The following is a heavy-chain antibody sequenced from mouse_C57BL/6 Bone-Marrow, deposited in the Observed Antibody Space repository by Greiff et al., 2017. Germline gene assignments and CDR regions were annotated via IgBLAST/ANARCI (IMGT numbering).Heavy chain of an antibody. CDR1: GFTFSDYY. D-gene: IGHD1-1*01. Sequence: EVKVEESGGGLVQPGGSLKLSCAASGFTFSDYYMYWVRQTPEKRLEWVAYISNGGSSTYYPDTVKGRFTISRDNAKNTLYLQMSRLKSEDTAMYYCARHISTVVATGYLDVWGTGTTVTVSS. J-gene: IGHJ1*03. CDR2: ISNGGSST. CDR3: ARHISTVVATGYLDV. V-gene: IGHV5-12*01.